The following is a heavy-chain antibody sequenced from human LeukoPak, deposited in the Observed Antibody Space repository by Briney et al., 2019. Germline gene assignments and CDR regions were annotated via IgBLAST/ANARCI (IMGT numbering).Heavy chain of an antibody. Sequence: ASVKVSCKASGYTFISHGITWVRQAPEQGLEWMGWISTYSGNTHYAQKFQGRITLTKDTSTTTAYLELRSLRSDDTAVYYCARDLAVLGVVFTSYMDVWGQGTPVTVSS. CDR2: ISTYSGNT. D-gene: IGHD3-3*01. CDR3: ARDLAVLGVVFTSYMDV. J-gene: IGHJ6*03. V-gene: IGHV1-18*01. CDR1: GYTFISHG.